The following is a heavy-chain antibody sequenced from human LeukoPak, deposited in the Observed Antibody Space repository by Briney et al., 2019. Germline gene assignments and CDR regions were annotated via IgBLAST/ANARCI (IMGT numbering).Heavy chain of an antibody. Sequence: PEGSLRLSCVASDFTFSSYSINWVRQAPGKGLEWIGEINHSGSTNYNPSLKSRVTISVDTSKNQFSLKLSSVTAADTAVYYCARVFDSSGYYPDYWGQGTLVTVSS. CDR1: DFTFSSYS. CDR2: INHSGST. CDR3: ARVFDSSGYYPDY. V-gene: IGHV4-34*01. D-gene: IGHD3-22*01. J-gene: IGHJ4*02.